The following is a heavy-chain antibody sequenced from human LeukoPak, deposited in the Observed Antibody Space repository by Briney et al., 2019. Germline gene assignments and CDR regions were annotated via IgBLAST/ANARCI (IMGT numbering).Heavy chain of an antibody. CDR3: AKDHDNADYYYYFDS. Sequence: PGGSLRLSCVASGFRFNTYTMSWVRQAPRKGLEWVSGISATGRERHYTDSVKGRFTISRDDSENTLHLQMSSLRAEDTALYFCAKDHDNADYYYYFDSWGQGALVTVSS. J-gene: IGHJ4*02. CDR2: ISATGRER. D-gene: IGHD2-21*02. CDR1: GFRFNTYT. V-gene: IGHV3-23*01.